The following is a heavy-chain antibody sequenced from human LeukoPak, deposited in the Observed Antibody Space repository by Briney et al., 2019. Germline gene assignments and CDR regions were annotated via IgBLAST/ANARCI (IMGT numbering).Heavy chain of an antibody. CDR3: ASGLYYYDSSGYSPYFDY. CDR1: GGSFSGYY. Sequence: SETLSLTCAVYGGSFSGYYWSWIRQPPGKGLEWIGEINHSGSTYYNPSLKSRVTISVDTSKNQFSLKLSSVTAADTAVYYCASGLYYYDSSGYSPYFDYWGQGTLVTVSS. V-gene: IGHV4-34*01. CDR2: INHSGST. D-gene: IGHD3-22*01. J-gene: IGHJ4*02.